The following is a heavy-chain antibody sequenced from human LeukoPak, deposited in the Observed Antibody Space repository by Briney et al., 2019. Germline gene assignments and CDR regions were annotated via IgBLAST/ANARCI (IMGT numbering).Heavy chain of an antibody. CDR2: INPSGGST. CDR3: ARDSCRASCLDNWFDP. D-gene: IGHD2-2*01. Sequence: ASLKVSCKASGYTFTSYYMHWVRQAPGQGLEWMGIINPSGGSTSYAQKFQGRVTMTRDTSTSTVYMELSSLRSEDTAVYYCARDSCRASCLDNWFDPWGQGTLVTVSS. V-gene: IGHV1-46*01. J-gene: IGHJ5*02. CDR1: GYTFTSYY.